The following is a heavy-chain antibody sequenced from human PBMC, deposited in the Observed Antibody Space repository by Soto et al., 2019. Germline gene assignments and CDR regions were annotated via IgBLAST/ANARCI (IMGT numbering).Heavy chain of an antibody. D-gene: IGHD2-15*01. CDR2: IYSGGST. CDR3: ARDRMSDSRYYYYYGMDV. J-gene: IGHJ6*02. CDR1: GFTVSSNY. V-gene: IGHV3-53*02. Sequence: EVQLVETGGGLIQPGGSLGLSCAASGFTVSSNYMSWVRQAPGKGLEWVSVIYSGGSTYYADSVKGRFTISRDNSKNTLYLQMNSLRAEDTAVYDCARDRMSDSRYYYYYGMDVWGQGTTVTGSS.